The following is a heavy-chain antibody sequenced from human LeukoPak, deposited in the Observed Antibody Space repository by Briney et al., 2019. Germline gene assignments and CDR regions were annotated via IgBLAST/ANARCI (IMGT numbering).Heavy chain of an antibody. V-gene: IGHV1-69*04. D-gene: IGHD3-3*01. J-gene: IGHJ5*02. CDR2: IITILGIA. CDR1: GGTFSSYA. Sequence: SVKVSCKASGGTFSSYAICWVRQAPGQGLEWMGRIITILGIANYAQKFQGRVTITADKSTSTAYMELSSLRSEDTAVYYCARDEGVLRFLDNGNWFDPWGQGTLVTVSS. CDR3: ARDEGVLRFLDNGNWFDP.